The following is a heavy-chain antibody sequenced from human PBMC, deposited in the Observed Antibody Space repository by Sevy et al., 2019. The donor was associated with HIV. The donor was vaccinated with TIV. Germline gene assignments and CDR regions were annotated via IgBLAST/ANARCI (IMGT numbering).Heavy chain of an antibody. CDR1: AGSISNYF. CDR2: IYYSGNI. Sequence: SETLSLTCTVSAGSISNYFWSWIRQPPGKGLEWIGYIYYSGNINYNPSLKSRVTISVDSSKNQFSLKLSSVTAADTAVYYCARESIGAVGDFDYWGQGTLVTVSS. D-gene: IGHD6-13*01. V-gene: IGHV4-59*01. J-gene: IGHJ4*02. CDR3: ARESIGAVGDFDY.